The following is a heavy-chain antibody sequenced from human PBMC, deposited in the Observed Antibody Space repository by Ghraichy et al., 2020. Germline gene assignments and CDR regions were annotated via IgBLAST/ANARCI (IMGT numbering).Heavy chain of an antibody. V-gene: IGHV4-34*01. CDR3: ARGREVGATH. CDR2: INHSGST. J-gene: IGHJ4*02. Sequence: SETLSLTCAVYGGSFSGYYWSWIRQPPGKGLEWIGEINHSGSTNYNPSLKSRVTISVDTSKNQFSLKLSSVTAADTAVYYCARGREVGATHWGQGTLVTVSS. D-gene: IGHD1-26*01. CDR1: GGSFSGYY.